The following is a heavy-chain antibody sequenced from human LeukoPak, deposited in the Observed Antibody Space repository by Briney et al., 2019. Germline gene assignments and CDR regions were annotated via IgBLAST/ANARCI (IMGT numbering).Heavy chain of an antibody. CDR2: IWSDGSDK. V-gene: IGHV3-33*06. J-gene: IGHJ1*01. D-gene: IGHD4-11*01. CDR3: VKDAQRGFVYSNSLQN. CDR1: GFTFSHYG. Sequence: GGSLRLSCAASGFTFSHYGMHWVRQAPGEGLEWVADIWSDGSDKYYAESVRGRFTISRDNAKNSLSLQMNSLRAEDTAVYYCVKDAQRGFVYSNSLQNWGQGSLVTVSS.